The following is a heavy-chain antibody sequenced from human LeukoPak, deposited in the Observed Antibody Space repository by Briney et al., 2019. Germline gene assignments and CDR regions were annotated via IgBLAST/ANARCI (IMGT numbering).Heavy chain of an antibody. CDR2: IKQDGSEK. CDR3: ARERVAVPGGDY. V-gene: IGHV3-7*04. CDR1: GFTISDYW. J-gene: IGHJ4*02. D-gene: IGHD6-19*01. Sequence: PGGSLRLSCAASGFTISDYWMSWVRQAPGKGLEWVANIKQDGSEKYFVDSVKGRFTISRDNAKNSFYLQMNSLRAEDTALYYCARERVAVPGGDYWGQGTLVTVSS.